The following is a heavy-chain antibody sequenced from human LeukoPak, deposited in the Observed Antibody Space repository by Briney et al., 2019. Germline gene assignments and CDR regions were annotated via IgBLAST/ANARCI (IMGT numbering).Heavy chain of an antibody. CDR2: IKQDGSEK. Sequence: PGGSLRLSCAASGFTFRSYWMTWVRQAPGKGLEWVANIKQDGSEKYYVDSVKGRFTISRDNAKNSLYLQMNSLRAEDTAVYYYARSIAANTNWFDPWGQGTLVTVSS. V-gene: IGHV3-7*05. J-gene: IGHJ5*02. CDR3: ARSIAANTNWFDP. D-gene: IGHD2-15*01. CDR1: GFTFRSYW.